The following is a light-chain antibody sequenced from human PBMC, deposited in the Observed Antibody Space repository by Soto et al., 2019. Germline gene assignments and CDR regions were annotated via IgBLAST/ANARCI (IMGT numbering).Light chain of an antibody. CDR3: QFFGSSRYN. V-gene: IGKV3-20*01. J-gene: IGKJ2*01. CDR1: QSISSSY. CDR2: GAS. Sequence: EIVLTQSPGTLSLSPGERATLACRASQSISSSYLAWYQHKPGQAPRLLIYGASIRATGIPDRFSGSGSGTDFTLTLIRLETEVFPVYYCQFFGSSRYNFGQGTKLEIK.